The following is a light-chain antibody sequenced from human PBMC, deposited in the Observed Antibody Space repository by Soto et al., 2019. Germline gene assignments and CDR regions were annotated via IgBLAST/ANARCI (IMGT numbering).Light chain of an antibody. J-gene: IGKJ1*01. CDR3: QQYNSYS. V-gene: IGKV1-5*02. Sequence: DIQMTQSPSTLSSSLVYRFTIICRASQSISSWLAWYQQKPGTAPKVLIYHASNLQSGVPSRFSGSGSGTEFTLTISSLQPDDFATYYCQQYNSYSFGQGTKVDI. CDR2: HAS. CDR1: QSISSW.